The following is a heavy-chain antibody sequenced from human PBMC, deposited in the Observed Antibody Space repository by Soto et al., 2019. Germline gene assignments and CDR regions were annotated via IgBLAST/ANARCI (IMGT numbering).Heavy chain of an antibody. CDR3: ARTDRDFYGLDV. Sequence: EVQLVESGGGLVQPGGSLRLSCEASGFTFRNYDMHWVRQGTGKGLEWVSGISAAGDPDYADSVEGRFTISRENAQNSFFLQMNRLTVGDTAVYYCARTDRDFYGLDVWGQGTTVIVSS. J-gene: IGHJ6*02. CDR1: GFTFRNYD. CDR2: ISAAGDP. V-gene: IGHV3-13*05.